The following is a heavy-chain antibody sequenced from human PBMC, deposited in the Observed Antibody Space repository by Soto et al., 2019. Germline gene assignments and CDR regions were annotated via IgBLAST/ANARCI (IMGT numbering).Heavy chain of an antibody. CDR1: GYSFTSYW. CDR2: IYPGDSDT. CDR3: ARRDSYYDFWSGYYAFDI. J-gene: IGHJ3*02. V-gene: IGHV5-51*01. Sequence: GESLKISCKGSGYSFTSYWIGWVRQMPGKGLEWMGIIYPGDSDTRYSPSFQGQVTISAGKSISTAYLPWSSLKASDNAMYDCARRDSYYDFWSGYYAFDIWGQGTMVTVSS. D-gene: IGHD3-3*01.